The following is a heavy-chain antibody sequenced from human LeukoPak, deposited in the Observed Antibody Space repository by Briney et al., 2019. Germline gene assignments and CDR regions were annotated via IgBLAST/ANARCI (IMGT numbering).Heavy chain of an antibody. CDR3: ARVFGRQLPDY. Sequence: GASVKVSCKASGYTFTTHDINWVRQATGQGLEWMGWINPNSGNRGYAQKFQGRVTMTRDTSINTAYMELSRLRSDDTAVYYCARVFGRQLPDYWGQGTLVTVSS. V-gene: IGHV1-8*01. D-gene: IGHD1-26*01. CDR2: INPNSGNR. J-gene: IGHJ4*02. CDR1: GYTFTTHD.